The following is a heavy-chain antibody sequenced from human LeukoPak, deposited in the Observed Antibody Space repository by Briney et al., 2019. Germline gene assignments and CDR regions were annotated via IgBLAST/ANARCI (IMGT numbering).Heavy chain of an antibody. CDR1: GFTFSSYA. V-gene: IGHV3-30-3*01. J-gene: IGHJ3*02. D-gene: IGHD6-19*01. CDR3: ARGVYSSGWYVWDDAFDI. Sequence: GGSLRLSCAASGFTFSSYAMHWVRQAPGKGLEWVAVISYDGSNKYYADSVKGQFTISRDNSKNTLYLQMNSLRAEDTAVYYCARGVYSSGWYVWDDAFDIWGQGTMVTVSS. CDR2: ISYDGSNK.